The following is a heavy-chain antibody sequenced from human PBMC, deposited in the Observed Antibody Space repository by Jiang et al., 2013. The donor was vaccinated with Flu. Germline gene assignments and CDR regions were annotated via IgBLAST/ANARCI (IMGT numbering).Heavy chain of an antibody. CDR1: YY. CDR2: INHSGST. D-gene: IGHD5-12*01. Sequence: YYWSWIRQPQEGLEWIGEINHSGSTNYNPSLKSRVTISVDTSKNQFSLKLSSVTAADTAVYYCATPGVRLRGVFDYWGQGTPVTVSS. V-gene: IGHV4-34*01. J-gene: IGHJ4*02. CDR3: ATPGVRLRGVFDY.